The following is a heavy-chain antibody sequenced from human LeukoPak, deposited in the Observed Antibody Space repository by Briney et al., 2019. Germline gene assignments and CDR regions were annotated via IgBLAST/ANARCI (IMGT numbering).Heavy chain of an antibody. J-gene: IGHJ4*02. Sequence: ASVKVSCKASGYTFTNYYLHWVRQAPGQGLEWLGIINPSDGSTSYAQKFQGRVTMTRDTSTSTVYMELSSLRSEDTAVYYCARDKYSRSWLFDYWGQGTLVTVSS. CDR2: INPSDGST. V-gene: IGHV1-46*01. CDR1: GYTFTNYY. D-gene: IGHD6-13*01. CDR3: ARDKYSRSWLFDY.